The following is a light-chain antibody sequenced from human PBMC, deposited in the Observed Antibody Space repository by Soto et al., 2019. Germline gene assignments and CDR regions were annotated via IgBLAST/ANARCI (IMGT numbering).Light chain of an antibody. Sequence: DIQLTQSPSTLSASVGDRVTITCRASRSVSTWLAWYQQKPGRAPRLLIYDVSNLESGVPSRFSGTGSVTEFTLTITSLQPEDFAMYYCQQYDNSRTFGQGTKVDIK. CDR3: QQYDNSRT. V-gene: IGKV1-5*01. CDR2: DVS. J-gene: IGKJ1*01. CDR1: RSVSTW.